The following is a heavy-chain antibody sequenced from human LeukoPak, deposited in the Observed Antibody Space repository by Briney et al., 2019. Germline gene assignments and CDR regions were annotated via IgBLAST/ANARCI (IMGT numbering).Heavy chain of an antibody. CDR1: GYSFTSQD. Sequence: ASVKVSCKTSGYSFTSQDMHWVRQAPGQRLEWVGCISPDNGNAQYSQEFQGRVTITRDTSARTAYMELSSLRSEDTAVYYCARDSVEMATTSFGYWGQGTLVTVSS. V-gene: IGHV1-3*03. CDR3: ARDSVEMATTSFGY. D-gene: IGHD5-24*01. J-gene: IGHJ4*02. CDR2: ISPDNGNA.